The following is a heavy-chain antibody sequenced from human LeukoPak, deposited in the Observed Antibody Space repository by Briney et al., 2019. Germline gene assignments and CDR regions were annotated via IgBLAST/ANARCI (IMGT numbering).Heavy chain of an antibody. V-gene: IGHV5-51*01. Sequence: WXGXXXXLPGKGLEXMGIIYPGDSDTRYSPPLQGQVTISADKSNRTASLQWSSLEASDTAMYYCARRGGAYSGSYMDVWGEGTTVTVSS. J-gene: IGHJ6*03. CDR3: ARRGGAYSGSYMDV. D-gene: IGHD5-12*01. CDR1: W. CDR2: IYPGDSDT.